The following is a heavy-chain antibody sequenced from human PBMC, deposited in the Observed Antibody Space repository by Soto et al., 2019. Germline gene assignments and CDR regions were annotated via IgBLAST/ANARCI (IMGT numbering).Heavy chain of an antibody. CDR3: AKGDNLGPKSGYAFDP. CDR1: GGSVSSNTAS. V-gene: IGHV6-1*01. J-gene: IGHJ5*02. Sequence: SQTLSLTCAISGGSVSSNTASWYWIRQSPSRGLEWLGRTYFRSKWYNDYAVSVKSRIIINPDTSNNQFSLQLNSVTPEDTAVYFCAKGDNLGPKSGYAFDPWGQGIMVTVSS. D-gene: IGHD5-12*01. CDR2: TYFRSKWYN.